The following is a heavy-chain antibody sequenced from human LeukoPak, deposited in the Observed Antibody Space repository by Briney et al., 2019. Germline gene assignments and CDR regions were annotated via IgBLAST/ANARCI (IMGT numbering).Heavy chain of an antibody. V-gene: IGHV3-48*03. CDR1: GFTFSSYE. CDR3: ARVGVLSSSWLLY. Sequence: GGSLRLPCAASGFTFSSYEMNWVRQAPGKGLEWVSSISSGAATIYYADSVKGRFTISRDNAKNSLYLQMNSLRAADTAVYYCARVGVLSSSWLLYWGQGTLVTVSS. CDR2: ISSGAATI. D-gene: IGHD6-13*01. J-gene: IGHJ4*02.